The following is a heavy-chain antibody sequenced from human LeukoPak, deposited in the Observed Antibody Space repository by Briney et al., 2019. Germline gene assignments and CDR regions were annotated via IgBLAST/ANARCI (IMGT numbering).Heavy chain of an antibody. J-gene: IGHJ4*02. V-gene: IGHV4-39*07. Sequence: PSETLSLTCTVSGGSISSSSYYWGWIRQPPGKGLEWIGSIYYSGSTYYSPSLKSRVTISVDTSKNQFSLKLSSVTAAHTAVYYCARLWFGELHPNYFDYWGQGTLVTVSS. D-gene: IGHD3-10*01. CDR1: GGSISSSSYY. CDR3: ARLWFGELHPNYFDY. CDR2: IYYSGST.